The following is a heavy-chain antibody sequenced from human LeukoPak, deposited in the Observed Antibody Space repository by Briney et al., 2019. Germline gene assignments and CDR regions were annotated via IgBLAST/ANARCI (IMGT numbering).Heavy chain of an antibody. CDR2: IYHSGST. V-gene: IGHV4-38-2*02. Sequence: PSETLSLTCTVSGYSISSGYYWGWIRQPPGKGLEWIGSIYHSGSTCYNPSLKSRVTISVDTSKNQFSLKLSSVTAADTAVYYCAREIGLYFDYWGQGTLVTVSS. D-gene: IGHD2/OR15-2a*01. CDR1: GYSISSGYY. J-gene: IGHJ4*02. CDR3: AREIGLYFDY.